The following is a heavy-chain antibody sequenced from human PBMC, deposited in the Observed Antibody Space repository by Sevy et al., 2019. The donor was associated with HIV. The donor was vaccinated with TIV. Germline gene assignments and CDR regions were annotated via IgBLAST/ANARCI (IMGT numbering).Heavy chain of an antibody. CDR1: GYTFTSYA. Sequence: ASVKVSCKASGYTFTSYAMHWVRQAPGQRLEWMGWINAGNGNTKYSQKFQGRVTITRDTSASTAYIELSSLRSEDTAVYYCAREVGLSYWFDPWGQGTLVTVSS. J-gene: IGHJ5*02. CDR3: AREVGLSYWFDP. D-gene: IGHD3-16*02. V-gene: IGHV1-3*01. CDR2: INAGNGNT.